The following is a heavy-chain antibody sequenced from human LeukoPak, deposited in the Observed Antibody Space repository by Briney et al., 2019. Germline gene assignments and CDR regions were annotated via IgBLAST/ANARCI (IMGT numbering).Heavy chain of an antibody. V-gene: IGHV3-21*01. CDR2: ITGGRSYI. D-gene: IGHD4-17*01. CDR1: GFTFTSYT. CDR3: AKTYGHFDD. J-gene: IGHJ4*02. Sequence: GGSLRLSCAASGFTFTSYTMNWVRQAPGKGLEWVSSITGGRSYIYYADSVKGRFTISRDNAKNSLYLQITSLRVEDTAVYYCAKTYGHFDDWGRGTLVTVSS.